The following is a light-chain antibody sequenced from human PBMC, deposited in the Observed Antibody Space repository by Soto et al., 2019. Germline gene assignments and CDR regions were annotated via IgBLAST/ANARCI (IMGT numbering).Light chain of an antibody. J-gene: IGKJ1*01. V-gene: IGKV3-20*01. CDR1: QSVSSSY. CDR3: QQYSSSPWT. Sequence: EIVLTQSPGTLSLSPGERATLSCRASQSVSSSYLAWYQQKPGQAPRLLIYGASSRATGVPDRFSGSGSGTDLTITISRLEPEDFEVYYCQQYSSSPWTFGQGTKVDIK. CDR2: GAS.